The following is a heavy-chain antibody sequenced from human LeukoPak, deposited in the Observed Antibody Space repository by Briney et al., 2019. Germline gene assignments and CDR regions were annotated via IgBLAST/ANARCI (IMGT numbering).Heavy chain of an antibody. CDR3: ARGLTIFGVVINYMDV. D-gene: IGHD3-3*01. J-gene: IGHJ6*03. CDR2: INPSGGST. Sequence: ASVKVSCKASGYTFTSYYMHWVRQAPGQGLEWMGIINPSGGSTSYAQKFQGRVTMTRDTSTSTAYMELSSLRSEDTAVYYCARGLTIFGVVINYMDVWGKGTTVTVSS. V-gene: IGHV1-46*01. CDR1: GYTFTSYY.